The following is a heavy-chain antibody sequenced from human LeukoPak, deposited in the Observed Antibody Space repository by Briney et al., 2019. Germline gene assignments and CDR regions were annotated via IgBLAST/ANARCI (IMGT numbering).Heavy chain of an antibody. V-gene: IGHV3-33*01. CDR3: ARDYVDEYGLTYGFDI. Sequence: GGSLRLSCAASGFTFSSYGMHWVRQAPGKGLEWVAVIWYDGSNKYYADSVRGRFTISRDNSKNTLYLQMNTMRVEDTAVYYCARDYVDEYGLTYGFDIWGQGTMVTVFS. CDR2: IWYDGSNK. J-gene: IGHJ3*02. CDR1: GFTFSSYG. D-gene: IGHD3-16*01.